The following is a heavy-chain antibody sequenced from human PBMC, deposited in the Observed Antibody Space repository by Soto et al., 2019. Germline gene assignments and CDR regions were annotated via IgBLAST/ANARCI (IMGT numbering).Heavy chain of an antibody. CDR3: ARDLIGNFGVVIYYFDY. Sequence: GASVKVSCKASGYTFTSYYMHWVRQAPGQGLEWMGIINPSGGSTSYAQKFQGRVTMTRDTSTSTVYMELSSLRSEDTAVYYCARDLIGNFGVVIYYFDYSGQGTLVTVSS. D-gene: IGHD3-3*02. V-gene: IGHV1-46*01. J-gene: IGHJ4*02. CDR2: INPSGGST. CDR1: GYTFTSYY.